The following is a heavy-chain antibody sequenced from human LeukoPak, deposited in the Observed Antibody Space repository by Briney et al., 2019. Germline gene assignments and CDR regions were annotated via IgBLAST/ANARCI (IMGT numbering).Heavy chain of an antibody. CDR1: GLTVSRNY. D-gene: IGHD3-10*01. Sequence: GGSLRLSCAASGLTVSRNYMNWVRQAPGKGLEWVSAISGSGGSTYYADSVKGRFTISRDNSKNTLYLQMNSLRAEDTAVYYCAEVDGEDYWGQGTLVTVSS. CDR2: ISGSGGST. CDR3: AEVDGEDY. V-gene: IGHV3-23*01. J-gene: IGHJ4*02.